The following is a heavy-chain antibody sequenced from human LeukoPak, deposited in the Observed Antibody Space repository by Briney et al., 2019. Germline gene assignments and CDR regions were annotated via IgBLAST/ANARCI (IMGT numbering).Heavy chain of an antibody. J-gene: IGHJ4*02. CDR1: LDSTTSNF. D-gene: IGHD1-14*01. CDR3: ARVMLGGFNPAAY. Sequence: SETRSLTCTVSLDSTTSNFWSWVRKRPGKGLGWIGEFHRRGRLNYNARPSRGGTISIARSRNQLVLGCCSVTAADTALYYCARVMLGGFNPAAYWGQGTLVTVSS. V-gene: IGHV4-4*02. CDR2: FHRRGRL.